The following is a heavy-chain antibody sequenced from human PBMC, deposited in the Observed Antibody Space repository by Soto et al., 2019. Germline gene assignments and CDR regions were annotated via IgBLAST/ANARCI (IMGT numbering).Heavy chain of an antibody. D-gene: IGHD3-16*01. V-gene: IGHV1-18*01. CDR2: ISAYNGNT. CDR3: ARSSVMITFGGVIGFDH. CDR1: GYTFTIYG. J-gene: IGHJ4*02. Sequence: ASVKVSCKASGYTFTIYGISWVRQAPGQGLEWMGWISAYNGNTNYAQKLQGRVTMTTDTSTSTAYMELRSLGSDDTAVYYCARSSVMITFGGVIGFDHWGQGTLVTVSS.